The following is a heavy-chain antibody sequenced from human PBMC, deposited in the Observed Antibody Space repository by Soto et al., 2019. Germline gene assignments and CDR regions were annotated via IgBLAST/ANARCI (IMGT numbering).Heavy chain of an antibody. CDR1: GVSIANFF. D-gene: IGHD6-19*01. V-gene: IGHV4-59*08. CDR2: MSQGGTP. Sequence: QVQLQESGPGLVKPSETLSLTCTVSGVSIANFFWSWIRQPPGKGLEWIGYMSQGGTPTYKPSLKGRATISVDTTKNQLSLKLTSVTAADTAMYYCARDRGGITVAANPLGEWFDPWGPGTLVTVSS. J-gene: IGHJ5*02. CDR3: ARDRGGITVAANPLGEWFDP.